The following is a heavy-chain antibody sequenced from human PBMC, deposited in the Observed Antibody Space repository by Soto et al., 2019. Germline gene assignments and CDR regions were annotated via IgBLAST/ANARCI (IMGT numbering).Heavy chain of an antibody. CDR2: ISTSSSYT. J-gene: IGHJ6*02. V-gene: IGHV3-11*06. CDR3: ASLGGVVTAIDYSHPYGVDV. D-gene: IGHD2-21*02. CDR1: GFTFSDHY. Sequence: GGSLRLSCVASGFTFSDHYMTWIRQAPGKGLEWLSFISTSSSYTNYADSVKGRFTISRDNAMISLYLQMNSLRVEDTAVYYCASLGGVVTAIDYSHPYGVDVWGPGTTVTVSS.